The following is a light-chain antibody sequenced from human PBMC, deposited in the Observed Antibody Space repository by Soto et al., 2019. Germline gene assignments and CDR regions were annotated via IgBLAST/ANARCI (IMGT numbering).Light chain of an antibody. CDR2: TTS. J-gene: IGKJ2*01. V-gene: IGKV1-39*01. CDR3: QQSYSSPHT. Sequence: DIQMTQSPSSLSASVGDRVTITCRASQSISSYLNWYQQKPGKAPKLLIYTTSSLQSGVPSRFSGSGSGTDFTLTISSLQPEDFATYYCQQSYSSPHTFGQGTKLAIE. CDR1: QSISSY.